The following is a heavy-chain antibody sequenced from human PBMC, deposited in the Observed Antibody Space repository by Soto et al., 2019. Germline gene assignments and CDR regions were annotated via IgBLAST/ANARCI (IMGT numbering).Heavy chain of an antibody. J-gene: IGHJ6*02. CDR3: ARGGYSYGYYYYYYYGMDV. D-gene: IGHD5-18*01. Sequence: SETLSLTCTVSGGSISSGDYYWSWIRQPPGKGLEWIGYIYYSGSTYYNPSLKSRVTISVDTSKNQFSLKLSSVTAADTAVYYCARGGYSYGYYYYYYYGMDVWGQGTTVTVSS. CDR2: IYYSGST. V-gene: IGHV4-30-4*01. CDR1: GGSISSGDYY.